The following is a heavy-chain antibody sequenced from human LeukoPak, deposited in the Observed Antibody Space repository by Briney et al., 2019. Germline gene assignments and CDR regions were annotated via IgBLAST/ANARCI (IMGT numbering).Heavy chain of an antibody. CDR1: GGSISSYY. CDR3: ARGSVSDY. J-gene: IGHJ4*02. Sequence: SETLSLTCTVSGGSISSYYWSWIRQPPGKGLEWIGYIYYSGSTNYNPSLKSRVTISVDTSKNQFSLKLSSVTAADTAVYYCARGSVSDYWGQGTLVTVSS. V-gene: IGHV4-59*12. CDR2: IYYSGST. D-gene: IGHD1-14*01.